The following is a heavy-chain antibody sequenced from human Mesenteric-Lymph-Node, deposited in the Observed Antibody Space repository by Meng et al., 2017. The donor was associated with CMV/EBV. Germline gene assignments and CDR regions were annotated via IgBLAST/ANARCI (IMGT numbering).Heavy chain of an antibody. J-gene: IGHJ4*02. Sequence: GESLKISCAASGFTFSNYAMTWVRQAPGKGLEWVSSISGSDGSTYYADSVKGRFTISRDNSKNTLYLQMNSLRAEDTAVYYCARAYTIFGVVMSFEYWGQGTPVTAPQ. CDR1: GFTFSNYA. CDR2: ISGSDGST. D-gene: IGHD3-3*01. CDR3: ARAYTIFGVVMSFEY. V-gene: IGHV3-23*01.